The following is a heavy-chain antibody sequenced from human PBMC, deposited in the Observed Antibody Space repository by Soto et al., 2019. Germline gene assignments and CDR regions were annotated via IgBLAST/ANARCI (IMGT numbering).Heavy chain of an antibody. CDR2: IWYDGSNK. CDR1: GFTFSSYG. CDR3: ARDDIVVVPAANLLYYYYYGMDV. V-gene: IGHV3-33*01. D-gene: IGHD2-2*01. J-gene: IGHJ6*02. Sequence: SLRLSCAASGFTFSSYGMHWVRQAAGKGLEWVAVIWYDGSNKYYADSVKGRFTISRDNSKNTLYLQMNSLRAEDTAVYYCARDDIVVVPAANLLYYYYYGMDVWGQGTTVTVSS.